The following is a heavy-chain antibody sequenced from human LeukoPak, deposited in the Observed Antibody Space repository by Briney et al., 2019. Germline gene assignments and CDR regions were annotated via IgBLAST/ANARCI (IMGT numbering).Heavy chain of an antibody. CDR3: ARTTGSYFGYFDY. CDR1: GFTFTSYS. D-gene: IGHD1-26*01. V-gene: IGHV3-48*04. Sequence: PGGSLRLSCAASGFTFTSYSLNWVRQAPGKGLEWVSCISRSGGTIYYADSVKGRFTISRDNAKNSLYLQMYSLRAEDTAVYYCARTTGSYFGYFDYWGQGTLVTVSS. CDR2: ISRSGGTI. J-gene: IGHJ4*02.